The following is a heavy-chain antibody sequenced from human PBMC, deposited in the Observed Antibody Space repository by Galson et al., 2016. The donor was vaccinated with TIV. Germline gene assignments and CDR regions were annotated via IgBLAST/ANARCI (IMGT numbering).Heavy chain of an antibody. V-gene: IGHV4-38-2*02. CDR1: DFSIDSGHF. D-gene: IGHD3-16*01. CDR3: ARQGEYEWFFDY. Sequence: ETLSLTCSVSDFSIDSGHFWGWLRQSPGKGLQWIGSIYQTGTTYYHPSLKSRVTISLDTSKNQFSLMVRSVTAADTAIYFCARQGEYEWFFDYWGQGILVTVSS. J-gene: IGHJ4*02. CDR2: IYQTGTT.